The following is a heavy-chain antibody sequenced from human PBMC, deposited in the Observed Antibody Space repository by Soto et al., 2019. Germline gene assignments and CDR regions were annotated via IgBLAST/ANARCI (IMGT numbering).Heavy chain of an antibody. V-gene: IGHV1-18*01. CDR1: GYTSTSYG. J-gene: IGHJ6*02. Sequence: ASVKVSCKASGYTSTSYGISWVRQAPGQGLEWMGWISAYNGNTNYAQKLQGRVTMTTDTSTSTAYMELRSLRSDDTAVYYCARVRITMVRGVIITGPHYYYYGMDVWGQGTTVTVSS. D-gene: IGHD3-10*01. CDR3: ARVRITMVRGVIITGPHYYYYGMDV. CDR2: ISAYNGNT.